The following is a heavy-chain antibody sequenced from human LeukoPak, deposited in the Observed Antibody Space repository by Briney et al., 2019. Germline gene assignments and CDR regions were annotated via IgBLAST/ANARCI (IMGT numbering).Heavy chain of an antibody. V-gene: IGHV4-31*03. CDR1: GVSISSGGYY. D-gene: IGHD1-26*01. J-gene: IGHJ3*02. CDR3: ARFPVGATTGAFDI. CDR2: IYYSGST. Sequence: SQTLSLTCTVSGVSISSGGYYWSWIRQHPGKGLEWIGYIYYSGSTYYNPSLKSRVTISVDTSKNQFSLKLSSVTAADTAVYYCARFPVGATTGAFDIWGQGTMVTVSS.